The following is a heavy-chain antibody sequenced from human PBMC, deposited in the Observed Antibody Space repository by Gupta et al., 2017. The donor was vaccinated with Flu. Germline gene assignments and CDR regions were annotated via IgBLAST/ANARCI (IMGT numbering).Heavy chain of an antibody. CDR3: TEYSSSSSNDY. CDR1: GFTFSNAW. D-gene: IGHD6-6*01. V-gene: IGHV3-15*01. J-gene: IGHJ4*02. Sequence: EVQLVESGGGLVKPGGSLRLSCAASGFTFSNAWMSWVRQAPGKGLEWVGRIKSKTDGGTTDYAAPVKGRFTISRDDSKNTLYLQMNSLKTEDTAVYYCTEYSSSSSNDYWGQGTLVTVSS. CDR2: IKSKTDGGTT.